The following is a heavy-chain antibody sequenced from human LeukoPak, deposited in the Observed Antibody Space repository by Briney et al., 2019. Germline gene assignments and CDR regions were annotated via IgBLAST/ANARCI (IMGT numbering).Heavy chain of an antibody. D-gene: IGHD3-10*01. J-gene: IGHJ4*02. CDR3: ASGEWPQNY. CDR2: ISNSGSYT. Sequence: GGSLRLSCAASGFTFSTYRMSWIRQAPGKGLEWVSYISNSGSYTNYPDSVKGRFTISRDNAKNSLYLQMNSLRGEDTAVYYCASGEWPQNYWGQGTLVTVSS. CDR1: GFTFSTYR. V-gene: IGHV3-11*03.